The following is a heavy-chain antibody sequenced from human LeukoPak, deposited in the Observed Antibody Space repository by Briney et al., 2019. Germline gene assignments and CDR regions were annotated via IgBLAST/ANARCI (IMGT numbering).Heavy chain of an antibody. D-gene: IGHD6-19*01. CDR1: GFTFSSYS. CDR2: INWKGGTT. CDR3: ARDLVVAGTGFGY. J-gene: IGHJ4*02. Sequence: GGSLRLSCAASGFTFSSYSMNWVRQAPGKGLEWVSGINWKGGTTGYVDSVKGRFTISGDNAKKSLYLQMNSLRAEDTALYYCARDLVVAGTGFGYWGQGTLVTVSS. V-gene: IGHV3-20*04.